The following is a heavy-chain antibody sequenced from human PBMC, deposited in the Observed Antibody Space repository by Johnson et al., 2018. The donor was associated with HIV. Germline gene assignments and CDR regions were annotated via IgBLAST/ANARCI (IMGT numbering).Heavy chain of an antibody. Sequence: EVQLVESGGRVVQPGRSLRLSCAASGFTFSSNYMSWVRQAPGKGLEWVSVIYSGGSTYYADSVKGRFTISRDNSKNTLYLQMNSLRAEDTAVYYCARDGGSGWYFAFDIWGQGTMVTVSS. CDR1: GFTFSSNY. V-gene: IGHV3-66*01. J-gene: IGHJ3*02. CDR3: ARDGGSGWYFAFDI. CDR2: IYSGGST. D-gene: IGHD6-19*01.